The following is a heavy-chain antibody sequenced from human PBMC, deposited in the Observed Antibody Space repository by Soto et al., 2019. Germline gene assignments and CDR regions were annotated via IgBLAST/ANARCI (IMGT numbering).Heavy chain of an antibody. CDR3: ARSEYGDLMGHDAFDI. CDR2: IWYDGSKT. CDR1: ASTFTKHG. D-gene: IGHD2-21*02. V-gene: IGHV3-33*01. Sequence: QVQMEQSGGGVVQPGTSLTLSCSASASTFTKHGIHWVRQAPGKGLEWVAVIWYDGSKTYYTESVKGRFTISRDDSKNTLFLQMNSLRAEDTAVYYCARSEYGDLMGHDAFDIWGQGTVVTVSS. J-gene: IGHJ3*02.